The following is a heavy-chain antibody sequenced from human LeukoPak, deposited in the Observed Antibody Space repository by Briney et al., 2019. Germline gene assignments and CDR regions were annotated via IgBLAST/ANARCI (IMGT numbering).Heavy chain of an antibody. V-gene: IGHV3-11*06. CDR1: GFIFSDYY. D-gene: IGHD2-21*02. CDR2: ISSSSSYI. J-gene: IGHJ4*02. CDR3: ARVAYCAGDCHHMDS. Sequence: GGSLRLSCAASGFIFSDYYMSWIRQAPGKGLEWVSSISSSSSYIYYADSVKGRFTISRDNAKNSLYLQMNSLRAEDTAVYYCARVAYCAGDCHHMDSWGQGTLVTVSS.